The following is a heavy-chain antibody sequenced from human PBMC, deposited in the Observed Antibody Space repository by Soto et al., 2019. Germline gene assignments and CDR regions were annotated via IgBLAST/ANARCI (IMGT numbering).Heavy chain of an antibody. CDR1: GGIFSTYA. D-gene: IGHD3-10*01. V-gene: IGHV1-69*19. CDR2: IIPIFGTP. CDR3: ARDRDDYGSGNYYNRIDF. J-gene: IGHJ4*02. Sequence: QVQLVQSGAEVQKPGSSVKVSCKASGGIFSTYAISWLRRAPGQGLEWMGGIIPIFGTPNYAQRFQGRVTITADEATSTAYMELSRLRYEDTAVYYCARDRDDYGSGNYYNRIDFWGQGTLVTVSS.